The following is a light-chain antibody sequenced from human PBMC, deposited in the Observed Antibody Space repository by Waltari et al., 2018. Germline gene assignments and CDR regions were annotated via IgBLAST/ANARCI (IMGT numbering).Light chain of an antibody. J-gene: IGKJ2*01. CDR2: GKS. V-gene: IGKV1-39*01. CDR3: QQSYGPPYT. CDR1: QSMSKY. Sequence: DIQMTQSPSSLSASLGDRVTITCRASQSMSKYLNWYQQRPGKAPKLLIYGKSSLQSGVPSRFSGSGSGTDFTLTINTLQPEDFATYFCQQSYGPPYTFGQGTRLEIK.